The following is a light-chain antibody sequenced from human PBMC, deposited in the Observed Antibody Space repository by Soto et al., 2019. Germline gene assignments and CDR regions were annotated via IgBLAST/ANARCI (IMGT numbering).Light chain of an antibody. CDR2: TAS. J-gene: IGKJ3*01. CDR3: QQYDNVPFT. V-gene: IGKV1-33*01. Sequence: DIQLTQSPSSLSASVGDRVTITCQASHDITNYLNWYQQKPGKAPKLLIYTASNLETGVPSRFSGSGSGTDFTFTISSLQPEDNATYFCQQYDNVPFTFGPGTKVDIK. CDR1: HDITNY.